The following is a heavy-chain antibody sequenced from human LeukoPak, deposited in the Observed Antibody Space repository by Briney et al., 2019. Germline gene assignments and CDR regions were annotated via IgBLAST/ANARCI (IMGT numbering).Heavy chain of an antibody. Sequence: QSGESLRLSCAASGFIFRDHGMTWVRQAPGKGLEWVATITGSDGSTFYRDSVRGRFTVSRDNSDNVLYLQMHKLRPEDTAVYYCTKFDSWGQGTLVTVSS. V-gene: IGHV3-23*01. CDR3: TKFDS. CDR2: ITGSDGST. CDR1: GFIFRDHG. J-gene: IGHJ5*01.